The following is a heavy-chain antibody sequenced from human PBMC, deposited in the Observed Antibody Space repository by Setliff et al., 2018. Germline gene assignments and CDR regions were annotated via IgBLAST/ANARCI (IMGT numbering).Heavy chain of an antibody. J-gene: IGHJ6*03. D-gene: IGHD1-26*01. CDR3: ARAPDSGTYYNLCPYYNDV. Sequence: PSETLSLTCNVSGGSISGYYWSWIRQPPGKGLEWIGNIYSSGSIKYNPSLRSRVTISVDTVKNQFSLRLSSLTAADTAVYYCARAPDSGTYYNLCPYYNDVWGKGTTVTVSS. CDR1: GGSISGYY. V-gene: IGHV4-59*08. CDR2: IYSSGSI.